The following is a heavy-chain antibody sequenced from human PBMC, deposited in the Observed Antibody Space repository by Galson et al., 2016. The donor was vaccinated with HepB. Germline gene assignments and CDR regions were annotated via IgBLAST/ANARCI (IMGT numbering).Heavy chain of an antibody. J-gene: IGHJ5*02. V-gene: IGHV3-30-3*01. CDR2: ISYDANYK. D-gene: IGHD2-21*02. CDR3: ARDRFPRVTRGRNWFDP. CDR1: GFTPSSYA. Sequence: SLRLSCATSGFTPSSYAVNWVRQAPGKGLEWVAIISYDANYKYYADSVKGRFTISKDKNTLYLQMNSLRAEDTAVYYCARDRFPRVTRGRNWFDPWGQGTLVAVSS.